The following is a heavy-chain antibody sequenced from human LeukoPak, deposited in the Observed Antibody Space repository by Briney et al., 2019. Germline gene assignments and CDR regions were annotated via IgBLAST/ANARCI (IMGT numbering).Heavy chain of an antibody. CDR3: SSLAVASDFDY. CDR2: IRYDGNKK. D-gene: IGHD6-19*01. CDR1: GFSFSSYD. Sequence: GGSLRLSCAVSGFSFSSYDMHWVRQAPGKGLEWVAAIRYDGNKKYYVDSVKGRFTISRDNSKNTLYLQMNSLRVEDTAVYSCSSLAVASDFDYWGQGTLVTVSS. J-gene: IGHJ4*02. V-gene: IGHV3-33*01.